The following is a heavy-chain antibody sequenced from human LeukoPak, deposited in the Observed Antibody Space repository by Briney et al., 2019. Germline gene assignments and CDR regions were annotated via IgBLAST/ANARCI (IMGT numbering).Heavy chain of an antibody. V-gene: IGHV3-30*18. J-gene: IGHJ4*02. CDR2: ISYDGSNK. CDR1: GFTFSSYW. Sequence: GGSLRLSCAASGFTFSSYWMSWVRQAPGKGLEWVAVISYDGSNKYYADSVKGRFTISRDNSKNTLYLQMNSLRAEDTAVYYCAKGRVYDILTGYDYWGQGTLVTVSS. D-gene: IGHD3-9*01. CDR3: AKGRVYDILTGYDY.